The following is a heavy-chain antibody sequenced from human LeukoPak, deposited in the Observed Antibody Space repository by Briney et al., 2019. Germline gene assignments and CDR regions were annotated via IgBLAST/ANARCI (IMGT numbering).Heavy chain of an antibody. J-gene: IGHJ4*02. D-gene: IGHD3-10*01. CDR1: GYTFTSYD. V-gene: IGHV1-8*01. CDR2: MNPNSGNT. CDR3: ARAMVRGVITPGY. Sequence: GSVKVSCKASGYTFTSYDINWVRQATGQGLEWMGWMNPNSGNTGYAQKLQGRVTMTRNTSISTAYMELSSLRSEDMAVYYCARAMVRGVITPGYWGQGTLVTVSS.